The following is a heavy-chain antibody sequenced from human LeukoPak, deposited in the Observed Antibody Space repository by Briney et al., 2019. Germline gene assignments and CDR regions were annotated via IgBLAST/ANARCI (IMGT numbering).Heavy chain of an antibody. V-gene: IGHV3-23*01. D-gene: IGHD3-22*01. CDR3: AKGSGYSYPLDY. CDR2: ISVSGDAT. Sequence: GGSLRLSCAVSGFTLSRNAMTWVRQAPGKGLQWISSISVSGDATDYADSVKGRFTISRDNSKNTLYLQMNSLRAEDTAVYYCAKGSGYSYPLDYWGQGTLVTVSS. J-gene: IGHJ4*02. CDR1: GFTLSRNA.